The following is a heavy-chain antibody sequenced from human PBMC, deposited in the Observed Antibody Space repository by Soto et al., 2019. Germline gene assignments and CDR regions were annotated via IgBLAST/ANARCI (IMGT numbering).Heavy chain of an antibody. J-gene: IGHJ4*02. D-gene: IGHD2-21*02. CDR1: GYTLTELS. Sequence: ASVKVSCKVSGYTLTELSMHWVRQAPGKGLEWMGGFDPEDGETIYAQKFQGRVTMTEDTSTDTAYMELSSLRSEDTAVYYCATAMGSQVTPNFEYWGQGTLVTVSS. CDR3: ATAMGSQVTPNFEY. CDR2: FDPEDGET. V-gene: IGHV1-24*01.